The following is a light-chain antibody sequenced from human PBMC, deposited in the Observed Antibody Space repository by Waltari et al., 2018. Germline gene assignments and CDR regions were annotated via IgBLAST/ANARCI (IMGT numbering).Light chain of an antibody. CDR1: PSVRSSY. CDR2: GAS. CDR3: QQYGSSEYS. J-gene: IGKJ2*03. Sequence: EIVLTQSPGTLSLSPGERATLSCRASPSVRSSYLAWYQQKPGQAPRLLIYGASRRATGSPDRFSGSGSGTDFTLTISGLEPEDFAVYYCQQYGSSEYSFGQGTKLEIK. V-gene: IGKV3-20*01.